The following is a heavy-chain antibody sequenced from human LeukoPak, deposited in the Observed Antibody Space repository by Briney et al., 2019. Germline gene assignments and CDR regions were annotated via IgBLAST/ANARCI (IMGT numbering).Heavy chain of an antibody. CDR1: GFTFSSYS. CDR2: ISSSSGYI. D-gene: IGHD3-10*01. Sequence: GGSLRLSCAASGFTFSSYSMKWVRQAPGKGLEWVSSISSSSGYIDYADSVKGRFTISRDNDNNSLYLQMNSLSAEESVVYYGGATYYYGAGSGGGFDYWGQGTLVTVSS. V-gene: IGHV3-21*01. CDR3: GATYYYGAGSGGGFDY. J-gene: IGHJ4*02.